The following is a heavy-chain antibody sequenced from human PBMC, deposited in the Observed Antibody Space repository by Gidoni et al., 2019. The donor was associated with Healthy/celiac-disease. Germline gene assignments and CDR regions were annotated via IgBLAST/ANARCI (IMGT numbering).Heavy chain of an antibody. J-gene: IGHJ2*01. CDR1: GGSISSYY. D-gene: IGHD6-6*01. Sequence: QVQLQESGPGLVKPSETLSLTCTVSGGSISSYYWSWIRQPPGKGLEWIGYIYYSGSTNYNPSLKSRVTISVDTSKNQFSLKLSSVTAADTAVYYCARTPKGRDSSLWAGNWYFDLWGRGTLVTVSS. CDR3: ARTPKGRDSSLWAGNWYFDL. CDR2: IYYSGST. V-gene: IGHV4-59*01.